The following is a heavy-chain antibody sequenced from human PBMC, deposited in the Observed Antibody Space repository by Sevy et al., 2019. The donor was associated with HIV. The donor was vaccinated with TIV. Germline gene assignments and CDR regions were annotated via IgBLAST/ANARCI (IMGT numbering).Heavy chain of an antibody. CDR2: IWHDGSNK. V-gene: IGHV3-30*02. D-gene: IGHD4-4*01. J-gene: IGHJ5*02. Sequence: GGSLRLSCAASGFTFNFHGMHWVRQAPGKGLEWEAFIWHDGSNKYMADSVKGRFTISRDNSKNTLFLQMNSLTVEDTAVYYCARETDNSARWLDPWGQGTLVTVSS. CDR1: GFTFNFHG. CDR3: ARETDNSARWLDP.